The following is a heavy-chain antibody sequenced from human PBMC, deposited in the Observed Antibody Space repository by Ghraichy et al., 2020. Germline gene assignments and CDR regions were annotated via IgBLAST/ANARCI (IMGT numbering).Heavy chain of an antibody. D-gene: IGHD2-2*01. CDR1: GFIFRYYG. J-gene: IGHJ4*02. V-gene: IGHV3-30*02. CDR3: AKDRSSIVVVPATGTVFDY. Sequence: GETLNISCAASGFIFRYYGMHWVRQAPGKGLEWVAFIRYDGSDLYYADSVKGRFTISRDSSKNTLYLQMNSLRAEDTAVYYCAKDRSSIVVVPATGTVFDYWGQGTRVTVSS. CDR2: IRYDGSDL.